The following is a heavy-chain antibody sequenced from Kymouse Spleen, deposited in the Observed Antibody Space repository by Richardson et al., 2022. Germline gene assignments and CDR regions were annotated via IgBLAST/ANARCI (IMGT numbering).Heavy chain of an antibody. CDR3: ASGQGGDYYGMDV. J-gene: IGHJ6*02. Sequence: EVQLVESGGGLIQPGGSLRLSCAASGFTVSSNYMSWVRQAPGKGLEWVSVIYSGGSTYYADSVKGRFTISRDNSKNTLYLQMNSLRAEDTAVYYCASGQGGDYYGMDVWGQGTTVTVSS. V-gene: IGHV3-53*01. CDR2: IYSGGST. D-gene: IGHD3-10*01. CDR1: GFTVSSNY.